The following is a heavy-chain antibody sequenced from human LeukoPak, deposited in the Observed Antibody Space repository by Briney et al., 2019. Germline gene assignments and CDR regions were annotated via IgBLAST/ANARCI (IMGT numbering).Heavy chain of an antibody. CDR3: ARARVVTTASDSYYYMDV. Sequence: PSETLSLTCTVSGGSISSYYWSWIRQPAGKGLEWIGRIYTSGSTNYNPSLKSRVTMSVDTSKNQFSLKLTSVTAADTAVYYCARARVVTTASDSYYYMDVWGKGTTVTVSS. V-gene: IGHV4-4*07. J-gene: IGHJ6*03. CDR2: IYTSGST. D-gene: IGHD4-23*01. CDR1: GGSISSYY.